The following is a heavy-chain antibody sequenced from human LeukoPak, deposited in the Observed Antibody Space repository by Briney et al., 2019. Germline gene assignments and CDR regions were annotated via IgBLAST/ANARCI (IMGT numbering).Heavy chain of an antibody. D-gene: IGHD5-24*01. CDR1: GFTFSTYS. CDR3: ARGASRGFDC. Sequence: GGSLRLSCAASGFTFSTYSMNWVRQPPGKGLEWVSYISSSSSTIYYADSVKGRFTISRDNAKNSLYLQMNSLRDEDTAVFYCARGASRGFDCWAHGTLVTVSS. CDR2: ISSSSSTI. V-gene: IGHV3-48*02. J-gene: IGHJ4*01.